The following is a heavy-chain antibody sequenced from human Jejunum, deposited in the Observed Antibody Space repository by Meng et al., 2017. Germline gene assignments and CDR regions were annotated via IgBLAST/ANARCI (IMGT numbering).Heavy chain of an antibody. D-gene: IGHD2/OR15-2a*01. Sequence: QVHLQEVGPGLVQPSGTRSLTWAVSGGSISNNNWWSWVRQPPGKGLEWIGEISHTGRINYNPSLKSRVTMSLDKSKNQFSLDLTSVTGADTAVYYCARDLLDPNIAATGWFDPWGQGTLVTVSS. CDR1: GGSISNNNW. CDR3: ARDLLDPNIAATGWFDP. J-gene: IGHJ5*02. V-gene: IGHV4-4*02. CDR2: ISHTGRI.